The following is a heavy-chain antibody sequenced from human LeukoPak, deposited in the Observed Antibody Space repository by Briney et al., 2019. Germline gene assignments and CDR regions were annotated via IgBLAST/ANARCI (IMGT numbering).Heavy chain of an antibody. V-gene: IGHV3-23*01. CDR3: AKHGDYGPDYYYYGMDV. J-gene: IGHJ6*02. CDR2: ISGSGGST. Sequence: GGSLRLSCAASGFTFSSYAMSWVRQALGKGLEWVSAISGSGGSTYYADSVKGRFTISRDNSKNTLYLQMNSLRAEDTAVYYCAKHGDYGPDYYYYGMDVWGQGTTVTVSS. D-gene: IGHD4-17*01. CDR1: GFTFSSYA.